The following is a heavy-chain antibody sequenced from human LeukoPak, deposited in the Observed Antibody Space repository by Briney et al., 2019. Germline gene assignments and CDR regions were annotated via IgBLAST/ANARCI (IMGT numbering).Heavy chain of an antibody. CDR2: IYYSGST. CDR3: ARGAHYYDSSGYLGY. D-gene: IGHD3-22*01. J-gene: IGHJ4*02. V-gene: IGHV4-39*07. CDR1: GGSISSSSYY. Sequence: SETLSLTCTVSGGSISSSSYYWGWIRQPPGTGLEWIGSIYYSGSTYYNPSLKSRVTISVDTSKNQFSLKLSSVTAADTAVYYCARGAHYYDSSGYLGYWGQGTLVTVSS.